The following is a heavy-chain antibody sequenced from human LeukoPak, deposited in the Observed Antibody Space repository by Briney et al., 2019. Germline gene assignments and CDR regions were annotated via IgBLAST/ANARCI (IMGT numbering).Heavy chain of an antibody. CDR1: GFSLSTSGMC. D-gene: IGHD6-19*01. J-gene: IGHJ4*02. V-gene: IGHV2-70*11. Sequence: SGPALVKPTQTLTLTCTFSGFSLSTSGMCVSWIRQPLGKAMEWLARIDWDDDKYYSTSLKTRLTISKDTSKNQVVLTMTNMDPVDTATYYCARIAVAGNGADYWGQGTLVTVLS. CDR2: IDWDDDK. CDR3: ARIAVAGNGADY.